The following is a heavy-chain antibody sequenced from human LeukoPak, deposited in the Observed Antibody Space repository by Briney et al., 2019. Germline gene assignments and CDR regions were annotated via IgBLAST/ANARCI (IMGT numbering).Heavy chain of an antibody. V-gene: IGHV3-23*01. CDR2: ISGSGGGT. J-gene: IGHJ4*02. CDR1: GFTFSSYA. Sequence: GGTLRLSCAASGFTFSSYAMSWVRQAPGKGLEWVSAISGSGGGTYYADSVKGRFTISGDNSKNTLYLQMNSLRAEDTAVYYCAKKGSGSYRFDYWGQGTLVTVSS. CDR3: AKKGSGSYRFDY. D-gene: IGHD3-10*01.